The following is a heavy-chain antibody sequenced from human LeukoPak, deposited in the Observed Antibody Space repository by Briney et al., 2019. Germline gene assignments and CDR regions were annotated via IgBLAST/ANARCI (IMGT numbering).Heavy chain of an antibody. D-gene: IGHD3-10*01. Sequence: PSETLSLTCTVSGGSISSSSYYWGWIRQPAGKGLEWIGRIYTSGSTNYNPSLKSRVTISVDTSKNQFSLKLSSVTAADTAVYYCARGYYGSGSYLGFDYWGQGTLVTVSS. J-gene: IGHJ4*02. CDR2: IYTSGST. CDR1: GGSISSSSYY. V-gene: IGHV4-61*02. CDR3: ARGYYGSGSYLGFDY.